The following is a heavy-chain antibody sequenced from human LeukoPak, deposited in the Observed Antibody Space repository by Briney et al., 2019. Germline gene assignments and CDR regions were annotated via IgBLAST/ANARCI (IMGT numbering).Heavy chain of an antibody. CDR2: ISNDGSNK. Sequence: GGSLRLSCAASGFTFSIYGMHWVRQAPGKGLEWVATISNDGSNKNYADSVKGRFTISRDNSRNTLYLQMNSLRPEDTAVYYCAKDWGNYFASGSSYLDYWGQGTLVTVSS. CDR1: GFTFSIYG. J-gene: IGHJ4*02. CDR3: AKDWGNYFASGSSYLDY. V-gene: IGHV3-30*18. D-gene: IGHD3-10*01.